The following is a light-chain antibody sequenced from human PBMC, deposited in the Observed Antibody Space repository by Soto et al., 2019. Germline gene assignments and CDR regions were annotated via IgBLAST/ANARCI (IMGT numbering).Light chain of an antibody. J-gene: IGLJ1*01. CDR2: EVN. CDR1: SSDVGGYNY. V-gene: IGLV2-14*01. Sequence: QSVLTQPASVSGSPGQSITISCTGTSSDVGGYNYVSWYQYHPGKAPKLMIYEVNNRPSGVSNRFSGSKSGNTASLTISGLQAEDEADYYCSSFTSTSTYVFGSGTKLTVL. CDR3: SSFTSTSTYV.